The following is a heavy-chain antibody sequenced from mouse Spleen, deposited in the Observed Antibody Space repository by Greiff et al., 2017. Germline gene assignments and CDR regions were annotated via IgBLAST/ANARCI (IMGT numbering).Heavy chain of an antibody. CDR1: GYTFTSYY. CDR2: IYPGNVNT. CDR3: ARGASGPFDY. Sequence: QVQLQQSGPELVKPGASVRISCKASGYTFTSYYIHWVKQRPGQGLEWIGWIYPGNVNTKYNEKFKGKATLTADKSSSTAYMQLSSLTSEDSAVYFCARGASGPFDYWGQGTTLTVSS. V-gene: IGHV1S56*01. D-gene: IGHD6-1*01. J-gene: IGHJ2*01.